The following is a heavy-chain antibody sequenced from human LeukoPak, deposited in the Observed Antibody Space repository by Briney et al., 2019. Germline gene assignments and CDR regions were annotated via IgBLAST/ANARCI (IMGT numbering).Heavy chain of an antibody. J-gene: IGHJ4*02. CDR2: ITTYNGNT. D-gene: IGHD4-17*01. V-gene: IGHV1-18*01. CDR1: GYTFTSYP. Sequence: ASVKVSCKASGYTFTSYPISWVRQAPGQGLEWMGWITTYNGNTHYAQKLQGRVTMTTETSTSTAYMDLRGLRSDDTAVYYCARGYDYGDYVGDFDYWGQGTLVTVSS. CDR3: ARGYDYGDYVGDFDY.